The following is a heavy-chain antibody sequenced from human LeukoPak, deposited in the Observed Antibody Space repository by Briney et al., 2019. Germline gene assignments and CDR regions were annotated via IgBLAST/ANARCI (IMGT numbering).Heavy chain of an antibody. CDR3: ARGGPRIAVPGTVL. Sequence: ASVKVSCKASGYTFTGYYMHWVRQAPGQGLEWMGWINPNSGGTNSAQKFQGRVTMTTDTSTSTAYMELRSLRSDDTAVYYCARGGPRIAVPGTVLWGQGTLVTVSS. J-gene: IGHJ4*02. D-gene: IGHD6-19*01. CDR2: INPNSGGT. CDR1: GYTFTGYY. V-gene: IGHV1-2*02.